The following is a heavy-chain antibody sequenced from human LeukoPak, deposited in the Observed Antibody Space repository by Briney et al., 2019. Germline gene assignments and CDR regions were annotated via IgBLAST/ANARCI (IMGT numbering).Heavy chain of an antibody. J-gene: IGHJ4*02. Sequence: PGGSLRLSCAASGLTFHTYSMNWVRQAPGKGLEWVSYISGGGYTIYYADSVKGRFTISRDNAKNSLYLQMNSLRAEDTAVYYCARDYYDSSGYFDYWGQGTLVTVSS. CDR2: ISGGGYTI. V-gene: IGHV3-48*04. CDR1: GLTFHTYS. D-gene: IGHD3-22*01. CDR3: ARDYYDSSGYFDY.